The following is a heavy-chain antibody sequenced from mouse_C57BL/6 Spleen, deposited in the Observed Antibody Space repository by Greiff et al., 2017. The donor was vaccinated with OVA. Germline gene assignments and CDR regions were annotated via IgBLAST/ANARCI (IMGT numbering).Heavy chain of an antibody. J-gene: IGHJ3*01. CDR2: INPVSGGT. V-gene: IGHV1-54*01. D-gene: IGHD2-2*01. Sequence: VQLKQSGAELVRPGTSVKVSCKASGYAFTNYLIEWVKQRPGQGLEWIGVINPVSGGTNYNEKFKGKATLTADKSSSTAYMQLSSLTSEDSAVYFCARSDYGYAWFAYWGQGTLVTVSA. CDR1: GYAFTNYL. CDR3: ARSDYGYAWFAY.